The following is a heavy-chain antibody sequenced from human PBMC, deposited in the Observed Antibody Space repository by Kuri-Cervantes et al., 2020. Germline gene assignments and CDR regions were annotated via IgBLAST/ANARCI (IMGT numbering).Heavy chain of an antibody. J-gene: IGHJ6*02. CDR1: GGSISSSSYY. CDR3: TGRRRGYSYGLDHNYGVDV. D-gene: IGHD5-18*01. CDR2: IYYGGNT. V-gene: IGHV4-31*03. Sequence: SATLCLTRTVSGGSISSSSYYWGWIRQPPGKGLEWIGYIYYGGNTYYNPSLKSRVTISVDTSKSQFSLKLSSVTAADTAVYYCTGRRRGYSYGLDHNYGVDVWGQGTTVTVSS.